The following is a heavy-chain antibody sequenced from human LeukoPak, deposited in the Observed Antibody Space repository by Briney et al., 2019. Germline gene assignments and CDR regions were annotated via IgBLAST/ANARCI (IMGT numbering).Heavy chain of an antibody. CDR3: AKDPVWNPSYYSYYMDV. CDR2: ISGSGGST. D-gene: IGHD1-1*01. CDR1: GLTFSNYA. V-gene: IGHV3-23*01. Sequence: GGSLRLSCAGSGLTFSNYAMNWVRQAPGKGLEWVSGISGSGGSTYYADSVSGRFTISSDNSKNTLFLQMNSLRAEDTAVYYCAKDPVWNPSYYSYYMDVWGKGTTVTVSS. J-gene: IGHJ6*03.